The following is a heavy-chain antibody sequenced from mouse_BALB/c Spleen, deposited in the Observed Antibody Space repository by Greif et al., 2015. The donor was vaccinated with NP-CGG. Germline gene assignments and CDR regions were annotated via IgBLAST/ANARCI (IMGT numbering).Heavy chain of an antibody. CDR3: TRSVRPYAMDY. V-gene: IGHV1-69*02. J-gene: IGHJ4*01. CDR2: IYPSDSYT. Sequence: QVQLQQPGAELVRPGASVKLSCKASGYTFTSYWINWVKQRPGQGLEWIGNIYPSDSYTNYNQKFKDKATLTVDKSSSTAYMQLSSPTSEDSAVYYCTRSVRPYAMDYWGQGTSVTVSS. CDR1: GYTFTSYW. D-gene: IGHD2-14*01.